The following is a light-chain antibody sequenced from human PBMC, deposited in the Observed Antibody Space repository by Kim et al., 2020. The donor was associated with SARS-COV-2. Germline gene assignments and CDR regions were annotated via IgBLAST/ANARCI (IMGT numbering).Light chain of an antibody. J-gene: IGLJ3*02. Sequence: PGKTARITCGGNNIGSKSVHWYQQKPGQAPVLVIYYDSDRPSGIPERFSGSNSGNTATLTISRVEAGDEADYYCQVWDSSSDGVFGGGTQLTVL. CDR2: YDS. CDR1: NIGSKS. V-gene: IGLV3-21*04. CDR3: QVWDSSSDGV.